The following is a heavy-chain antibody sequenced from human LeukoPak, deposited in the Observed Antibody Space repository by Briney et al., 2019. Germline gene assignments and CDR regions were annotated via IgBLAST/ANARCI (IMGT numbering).Heavy chain of an antibody. CDR1: GFTFSSYS. V-gene: IGHV3-48*01. Sequence: SGGSLRLSCAASGFTFSSYSMSWVRQAPGKGLEWVSYISSSSSTIYYADSVKGRFTISRDNAKNSLYLQMNSLRAEDTAVYYCARGPTYGYFDYWGQGTLVTVSS. CDR3: ARGPTYGYFDY. CDR2: ISSSSSTI. D-gene: IGHD3-10*01. J-gene: IGHJ4*02.